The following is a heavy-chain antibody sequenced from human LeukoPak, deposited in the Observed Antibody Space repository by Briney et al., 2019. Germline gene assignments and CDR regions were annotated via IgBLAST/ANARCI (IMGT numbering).Heavy chain of an antibody. CDR2: IWYDGSNK. J-gene: IGHJ4*02. CDR3: AKDLLSSTQSGY. Sequence: PGGSLRLSCAASGFTFSSYGMHWVRQAPGKGLEWVAVIWYDGSNKYYADSVKGRFTLSRDNSKNTLYLQMNSLRAEDTAVYYRAKDLLSSTQSGYWGQGTLVTVSS. CDR1: GFTFSSYG. V-gene: IGHV3-33*06. D-gene: IGHD6-6*01.